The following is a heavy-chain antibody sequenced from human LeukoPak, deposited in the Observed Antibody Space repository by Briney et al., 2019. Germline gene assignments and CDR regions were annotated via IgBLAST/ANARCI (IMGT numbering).Heavy chain of an antibody. J-gene: IGHJ4*02. Sequence: SETLSLTCTVSGGSISSYYWSWIRQPPGKGLEWIGYIYYSGSTNYNPSLKSRVTISVDTSKNQFSLKLSSVTAADTAVYYCARDMSDLGVGFDYWGQGTLVTVSS. CDR1: GGSISSYY. D-gene: IGHD1-26*01. CDR3: ARDMSDLGVGFDY. V-gene: IGHV4-59*01. CDR2: IYYSGST.